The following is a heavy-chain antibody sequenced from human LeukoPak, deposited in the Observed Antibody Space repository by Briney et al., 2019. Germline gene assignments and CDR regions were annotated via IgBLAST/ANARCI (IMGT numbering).Heavy chain of an antibody. CDR1: GFIFSSYE. V-gene: IGHV3-48*03. CDR2: ISSSGRTM. J-gene: IGHJ4*02. CDR3: ARDNYSGSRYFDH. Sequence: GGSLRLSCAASGFIFSSYEMSWVRQAPGKGQEWVSYISSSGRTMYYADSVKGRFTVSRDNAKNSLYLQMNSLRAEDTAIYYCARDNYSGSRYFDHWGQGTLVTVSS. D-gene: IGHD1-26*01.